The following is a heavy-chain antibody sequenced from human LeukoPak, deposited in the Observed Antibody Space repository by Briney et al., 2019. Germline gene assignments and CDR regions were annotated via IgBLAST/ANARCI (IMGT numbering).Heavy chain of an antibody. D-gene: IGHD2-21*02. Sequence: GGSLRLSCAASGFTFSNAWMNWVRQAPGKGLEWVGRIKSKTDGGTTDYAASVKGRFTISRDDSKNTLYLQMNSLKTEDTAVYYCTTPPYYCGGDCYFDYWGQGTLVTVSS. CDR1: GFTFSNAW. CDR2: IKSKTDGGTT. CDR3: TTPPYYCGGDCYFDY. V-gene: IGHV3-15*07. J-gene: IGHJ4*02.